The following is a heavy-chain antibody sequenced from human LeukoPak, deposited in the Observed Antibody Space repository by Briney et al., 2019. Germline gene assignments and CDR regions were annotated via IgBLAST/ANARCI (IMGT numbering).Heavy chain of an antibody. CDR2: IYYSGST. CDR1: GGSISSYY. CDR3: ARASVRYYYYGMDV. D-gene: IGHD2-2*01. V-gene: IGHV4-59*01. J-gene: IGHJ6*02. Sequence: SETLSLTCTVSGGSISSYYWSWIRQPPGKGLEWIGYIYYSGSTNYNPSLESRVTISVDTSKNQFSLKLSSVTAADTAVYYCARASVRYYYYGMDVWGQGTTVTVSS.